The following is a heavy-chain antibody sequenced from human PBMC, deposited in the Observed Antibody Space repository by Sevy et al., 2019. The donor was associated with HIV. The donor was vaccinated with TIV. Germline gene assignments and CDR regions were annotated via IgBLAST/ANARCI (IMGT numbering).Heavy chain of an antibody. CDR3: ASLPNNYYDSGGYSGNDAFDI. D-gene: IGHD3-22*01. V-gene: IGHV3-33*01. Sequence: GGSLRLSCAASGFTFSSYGMHWVRQAPGKGLEWVAVIWNDRSNKEYADSVKGRFTISRDNSKNTLYLQMNSLRVEDTAVYYCASLPNNYYDSGGYSGNDAFDIWGQGTMVTVSS. CDR2: IWNDRSNK. CDR1: GFTFSSYG. J-gene: IGHJ3*02.